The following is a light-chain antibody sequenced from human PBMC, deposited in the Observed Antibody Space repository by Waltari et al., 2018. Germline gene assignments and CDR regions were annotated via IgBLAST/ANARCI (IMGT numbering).Light chain of an antibody. CDR3: QQYDSYPYT. CDR1: ESVHDW. J-gene: IGKJ2*01. V-gene: IGKV1-5*03. Sequence: DIQMTQSPSTLSASVGDRVTITCRASESVHDWLAWYRQTPGKAPYPLVYKASTLESGVPSRISGSGSGTEFTLTISSLQPDDFGTYYCQQYDSYPYTFGQGTKVEIK. CDR2: KAS.